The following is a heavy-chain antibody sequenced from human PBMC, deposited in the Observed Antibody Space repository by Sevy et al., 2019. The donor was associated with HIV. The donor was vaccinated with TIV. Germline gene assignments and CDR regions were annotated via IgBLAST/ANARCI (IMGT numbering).Heavy chain of an antibody. Sequence: GGSLRLSCAVSGFSFDSYGMTWVRQAPGKGLEWVSGISGSGTRTYYADSVKGRFIISRDNSKNTLYLQMNSLRSEDTVICYSAEGGGVHYDPDEIGYYFYYYNMDVWGKGTTVTVSS. CDR3: AEGGGVHYDPDEIGYYFYYYNMDV. D-gene: IGHD3-22*01. V-gene: IGHV3-23*01. CDR1: GFSFDSYG. J-gene: IGHJ6*03. CDR2: ISGSGTRT.